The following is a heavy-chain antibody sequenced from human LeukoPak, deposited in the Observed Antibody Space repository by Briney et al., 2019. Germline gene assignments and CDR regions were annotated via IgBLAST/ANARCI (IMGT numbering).Heavy chain of an antibody. V-gene: IGHV1-69*13. D-gene: IGHD3-9*01. CDR3: ARERDDDMGSHYFDY. Sequence: SVKVSCKATGGTFSSYAISWVRQAPGQGLEWMGGIIPIFGTANYAQKFQGRVTITADESTSTAYMELSSLRSEDTAVYYCARERDDDMGSHYFDYWGQGTLVTVSS. CDR1: GGTFSSYA. J-gene: IGHJ4*02. CDR2: IIPIFGTA.